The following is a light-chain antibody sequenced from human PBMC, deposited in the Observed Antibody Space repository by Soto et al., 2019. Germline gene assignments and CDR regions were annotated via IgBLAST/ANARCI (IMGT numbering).Light chain of an antibody. J-gene: IGKJ5*01. CDR1: QSVSSSY. V-gene: IGKV3D-20*02. CDR2: DAS. Sequence: EIGFTLSPGTLSLSPGEGATLSCRASQSVSSSYIAWYQQRPGQTPSLLIYDASNRATGVPARFSGSGSGTDFTLTITSLEPEDSAVYYCQQRSNWPITFGQGTRLEI. CDR3: QQRSNWPIT.